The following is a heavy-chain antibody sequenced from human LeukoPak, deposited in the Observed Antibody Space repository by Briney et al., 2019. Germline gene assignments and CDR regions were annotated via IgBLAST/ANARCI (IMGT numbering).Heavy chain of an antibody. CDR1: GFTFSSYA. CDR3: ASEVLGAFDI. V-gene: IGHV3-30*04. CDR2: ISYDGSNK. J-gene: IGHJ3*02. Sequence: PGGSLRLSCAASGFTFSSYAMHWVRQAPGKGLEWVAVISYDGSNKYYADSVKGRFTISRDNSKNTLYLQMNSLRAEDTAVYYCASEVLGAFDIWGQGTMVTVSS.